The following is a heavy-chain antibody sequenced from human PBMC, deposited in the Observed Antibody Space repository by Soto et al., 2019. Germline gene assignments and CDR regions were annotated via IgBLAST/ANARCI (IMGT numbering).Heavy chain of an antibody. Sequence: ASVKVSCKASGYKFSSYAIHWVRQAPGQRLEWMGWINVSIGGSNYAQKFQGWVTMTRDTSISTAYMELSRLRSDDTAVYYCAAGYSDSSGYPAGYYYGMDVWGQGTTVTVSS. D-gene: IGHD3-22*01. CDR1: GYKFSSYA. J-gene: IGHJ6*02. V-gene: IGHV1-2*04. CDR3: AAGYSDSSGYPAGYYYGMDV. CDR2: INVSIGGS.